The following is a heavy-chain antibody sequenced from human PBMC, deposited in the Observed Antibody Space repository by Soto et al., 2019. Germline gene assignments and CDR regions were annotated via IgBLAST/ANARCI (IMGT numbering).Heavy chain of an antibody. D-gene: IGHD6-13*01. CDR1: GYTFTSYV. CDR2: ISAYNGNT. V-gene: IGHV1-18*01. CDR3: ASYREQLVLYGMDV. J-gene: IGHJ6*02. Sequence: QVQLVQSGAEVKRPGASVKVSCKASGYTFTSYVISWVRQAPGQGLEWMGWISAYNGNTNYAQKLQGRVTMTTDTSTSTAYMELRSLRSDDTAVYYCASYREQLVLYGMDVWGQGTTVTVSS.